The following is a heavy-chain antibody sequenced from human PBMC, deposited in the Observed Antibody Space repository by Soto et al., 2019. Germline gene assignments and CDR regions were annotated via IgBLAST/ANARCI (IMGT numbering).Heavy chain of an antibody. D-gene: IGHD3-3*01. CDR2: IGTIGDT. V-gene: IGHV3-13*01. Sequence: PGGSLRLSCAASGFTFRTYDMHWVRQGTGKAPEWVAAIGTIGDTFYPGSVKGRFTISRENAKNSLYLQMNSLRAGDTAVYYCARGFGMADRTPPGHDGFDIWGKGTMVTVSS. J-gene: IGHJ3*02. CDR3: ARGFGMADRTPPGHDGFDI. CDR1: GFTFRTYD.